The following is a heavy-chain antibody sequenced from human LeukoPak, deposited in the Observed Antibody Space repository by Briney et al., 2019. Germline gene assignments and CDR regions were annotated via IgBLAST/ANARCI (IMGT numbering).Heavy chain of an antibody. CDR2: FDPEDGEI. D-gene: IGHD1-26*01. Sequence: ASVKVSCKVSGHTLIAFSMHWVRQAPGKGLEWMGGFDPEDGEIVYAQKFQGRVTMTEDTLTDTAYMDLSSLRSEDTAMYYCATSRGDSGAYYGFDYWGRGTLVTVST. CDR1: GHTLIAFS. V-gene: IGHV1-24*01. J-gene: IGHJ4*02. CDR3: ATSRGDSGAYYGFDY.